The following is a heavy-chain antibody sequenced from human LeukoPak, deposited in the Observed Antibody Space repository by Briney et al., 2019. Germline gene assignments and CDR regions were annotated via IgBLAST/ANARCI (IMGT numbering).Heavy chain of an antibody. CDR2: ISAYNGNT. CDR1: GYTFTSYG. D-gene: IGHD2-15*01. CDR3: ARVANSWGYCSGGSCYFDP. J-gene: IGHJ5*02. Sequence: ASVKVSCKASGYTFTSYGISWVRQAPGQGLEWMGWISAYNGNTNYAQKLQGRVTMTTDTSTNTAYMELRSLRSDDTAVYYCARVANSWGYCSGGSCYFDPWGQGTLVTVSS. V-gene: IGHV1-18*01.